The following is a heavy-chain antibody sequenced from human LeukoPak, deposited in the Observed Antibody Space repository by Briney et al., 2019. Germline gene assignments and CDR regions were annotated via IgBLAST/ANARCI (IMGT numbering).Heavy chain of an antibody. CDR3: ARLLLSPEASYYYYYMDV. Sequence: TASETLSLTCTVSGGSISSYYWSWIRQPPGKGLEWIGYIYYSGSTNYNPSLKSRVTISVDTSKNQFSLKLSSVTAADTAVYYCARLLLSPEASYYYYYMDVWGKGTTVTVSS. V-gene: IGHV4-59*01. D-gene: IGHD2-15*01. CDR2: IYYSGST. J-gene: IGHJ6*03. CDR1: GGSISSYY.